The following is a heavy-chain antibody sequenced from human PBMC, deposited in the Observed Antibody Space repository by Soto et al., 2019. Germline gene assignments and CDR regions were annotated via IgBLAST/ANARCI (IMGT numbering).Heavy chain of an antibody. CDR1: GGSISNNGYY. V-gene: IGHV4-39*01. CDR2: IYYSGIT. CDR3: VRSGPAGAADY. D-gene: IGHD2-8*02. Sequence: QLQLQESGPGLVKPSETLSLTCIVSGGSISNNGYYWGWIRQPPGKGLEWVASIYYSGITYCSPSLKSRVIMSVDTSKKQFSLKLSSVTAADTAVYYCVRSGPAGAADYWGQGTLVTVSS. J-gene: IGHJ4*02.